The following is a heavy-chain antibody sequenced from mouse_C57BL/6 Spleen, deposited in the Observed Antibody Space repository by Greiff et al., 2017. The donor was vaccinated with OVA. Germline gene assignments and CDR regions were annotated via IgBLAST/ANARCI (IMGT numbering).Heavy chain of an antibody. Sequence: EVKLMESGGGLVKPGGSLKLSCAASGFTFSSYAMSWVRQTPEKRLEWVATISDGGSYTYSPDNVKGRFTISRDNAKTNLYLQMSHLKSEDTAMYYCARDGTGRVDYWGQGTSVTVSS. CDR3: ARDGTGRVDY. J-gene: IGHJ4*01. CDR2: ISDGGSYT. CDR1: GFTFSSYA. V-gene: IGHV5-4*01. D-gene: IGHD4-1*01.